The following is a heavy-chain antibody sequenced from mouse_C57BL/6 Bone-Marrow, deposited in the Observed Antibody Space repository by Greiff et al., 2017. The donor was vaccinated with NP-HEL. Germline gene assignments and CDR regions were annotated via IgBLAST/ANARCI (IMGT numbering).Heavy chain of an antibody. D-gene: IGHD1-1*01. J-gene: IGHJ2*01. Sequence: EVQRVESGGGLVKPGGSLKLSCAASGFTFSSYAMSWVRQTPGQRLEWVATISDGGSYTYYPDNVKGRFTISRDNAKNNLYMQMSHLKSEDTAMYYCARDNYYGSSFDYWGQGTTLTVSS. V-gene: IGHV5-4*01. CDR2: ISDGGSYT. CDR1: GFTFSSYA. CDR3: ARDNYYGSSFDY.